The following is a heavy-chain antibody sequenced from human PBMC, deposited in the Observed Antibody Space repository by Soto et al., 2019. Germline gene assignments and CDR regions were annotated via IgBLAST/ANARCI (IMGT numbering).Heavy chain of an antibody. Sequence: EVQLLESGGDLVQPGGSLRLSCAASGFTFSSSAMSWVRQAPGKRLEWVSTISGSGTSTYYTDSVKGRITISRDNSKNTLYLQMNSLRAEDTAVYYCAKDMGYCSSASCNMAPLFDYWGRGTLVTVSS. CDR1: GFTFSSSA. J-gene: IGHJ4*02. D-gene: IGHD2-2*02. V-gene: IGHV3-23*01. CDR2: ISGSGTST. CDR3: AKDMGYCSSASCNMAPLFDY.